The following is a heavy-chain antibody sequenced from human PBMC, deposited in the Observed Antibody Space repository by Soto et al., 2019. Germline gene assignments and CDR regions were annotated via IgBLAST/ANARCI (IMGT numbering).Heavy chain of an antibody. CDR3: ARAVAVPADFDY. CDR1: GYTFTSYA. D-gene: IGHD6-19*01. V-gene: IGHV1-3*01. Sequence: ASVKVSCKASGYTFTSYAMHWVRQAPGQRLEWMGWINAGNGNTKYSQKFQGRVTITRDTTASTAYMELSSLRSEDTAVYYCARAVAVPADFDYWGQGTLVTVSS. CDR2: INAGNGNT. J-gene: IGHJ4*02.